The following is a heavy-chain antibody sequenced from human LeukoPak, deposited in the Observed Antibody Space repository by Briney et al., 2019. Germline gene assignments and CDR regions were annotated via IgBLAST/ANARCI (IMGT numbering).Heavy chain of an antibody. CDR2: INHSGST. V-gene: IGHV4-34*01. D-gene: IGHD1-7*01. Sequence: PSETLSLTCAVYGGSFSGYYWSWIRQPPGKGLEWIGEINHSGSTNYSPSLKSRVTISVDTSKNQFSLKLSSVTAADTAVYYCARLPRFGTTTDYWGQGTLVTVSS. CDR1: GGSFSGYY. CDR3: ARLPRFGTTTDY. J-gene: IGHJ4*02.